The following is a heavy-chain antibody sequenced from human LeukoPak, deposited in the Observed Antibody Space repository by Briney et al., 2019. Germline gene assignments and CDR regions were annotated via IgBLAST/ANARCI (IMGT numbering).Heavy chain of an antibody. D-gene: IGHD1-7*01. CDR2: IYTSGST. V-gene: IGHV4-4*07. CDR3: ARLSEIYNWNYVGWFDP. J-gene: IGHJ5*02. CDR1: GGSISSYY. Sequence: SETLSLTCTVSGGSISSYYWSWIRQPAGKGLEWIGRIYTSGSTNYNPSLKSRVTMSVDTSKNQFSLKLSSVTAADTAVYYCARLSEIYNWNYVGWFDPWGQGTLVTVSS.